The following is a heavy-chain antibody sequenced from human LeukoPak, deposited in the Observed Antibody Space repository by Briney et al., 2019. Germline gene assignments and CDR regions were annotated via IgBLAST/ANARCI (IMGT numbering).Heavy chain of an antibody. V-gene: IGHV3-7*03. J-gene: IGHJ4*02. D-gene: IGHD1-14*01. Sequence: PGGSLRLSCAASGFNFGNHWMDWVRQAPGQGLEWVANIKEDGTLAYYADSERGRFSISRDNTRNSLFLQMNGLRAEDTAVYFCVRDGYNQNRFDFWGQGTLITVSS. CDR2: IKEDGTLA. CDR1: GFNFGNHW. CDR3: VRDGYNQNRFDF.